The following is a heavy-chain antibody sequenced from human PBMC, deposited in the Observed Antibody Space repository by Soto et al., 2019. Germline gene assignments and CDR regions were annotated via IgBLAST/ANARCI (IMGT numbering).Heavy chain of an antibody. CDR2: IASDGRDK. D-gene: IGHD6-19*01. Sequence: HPGGSLRLSCAASGFTFRNYGMHWVRQAPGKGLEWVAVIASDGRDKKYTDSVRGRFTISRDNSKNTMYLEMNSLRGDDAAVYHCTKDKGPGPAVYYFDYWGQGTLVTVSS. J-gene: IGHJ4*02. CDR1: GFTFRNYG. V-gene: IGHV3-30*18. CDR3: TKDKGPGPAVYYFDY.